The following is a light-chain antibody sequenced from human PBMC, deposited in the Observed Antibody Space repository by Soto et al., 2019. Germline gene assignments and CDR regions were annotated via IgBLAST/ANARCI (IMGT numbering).Light chain of an antibody. Sequence: IRMTQSPSSLSASTGDRVTITCRASQTISRWLAWYQQKPGRAPKLLIYDASTLESGVPSRFSGSGSETEFTLTISRLQPDDFATYFCRSRAFGQGTRLEIK. J-gene: IGKJ5*01. CDR1: QTISRW. CDR3: RSRA. CDR2: DAS. V-gene: IGKV1-5*01.